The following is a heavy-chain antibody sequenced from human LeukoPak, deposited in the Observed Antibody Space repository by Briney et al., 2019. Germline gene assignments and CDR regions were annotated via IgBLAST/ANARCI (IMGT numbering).Heavy chain of an antibody. J-gene: IGHJ5*02. CDR3: ARGPPFSIAAAGHTLQNWFDP. CDR1: GGTFSSYA. CDR2: IIPIFGTA. Sequence: SVKVSCKASGGTFSSYAISWVRQAPGQGLEWMGGIIPIFGTANYAQKFQGRVTITADESTSTAYMELSSLRSEDTAVYYCARGPPFSIAAAGHTLQNWFDPWGQGTLVTVSS. V-gene: IGHV1-69*13. D-gene: IGHD6-13*01.